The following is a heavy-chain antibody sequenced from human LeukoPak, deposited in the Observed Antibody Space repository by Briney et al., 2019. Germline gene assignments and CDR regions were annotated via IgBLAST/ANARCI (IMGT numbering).Heavy chain of an antibody. V-gene: IGHV1-69*13. J-gene: IGHJ4*02. CDR3: ARWTFGGVIVTQRDYFDY. D-gene: IGHD3-16*02. CDR1: GGTFSSYA. Sequence: SVKVSCKASGGTFSSYAISWVRQAPGQGLEWMGGIIPIFGTANYAQKFQGRVTITADESTSTAYMELSRLRSEDTAVYYCARWTFGGVIVTQRDYFDYWGQGTLVTVSS. CDR2: IIPIFGTA.